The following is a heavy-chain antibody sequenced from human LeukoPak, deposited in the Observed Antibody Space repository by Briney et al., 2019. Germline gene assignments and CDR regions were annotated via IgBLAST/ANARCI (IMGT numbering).Heavy chain of an antibody. D-gene: IGHD6-19*01. CDR3: ARGVAGTRPPFDY. CDR1: GGSFSGYY. V-gene: IGHV4-34*01. CDR2: INHSGST. Sequence: SETLSLTCAVYGGSFSGYYWSWIRQPPGEGLEWIGEINHSGSTNYNPSLKSRVTISVDTSKSQFSLKLSSVTAADTAVYYCARGVAGTRPPFDYWGRGTLVTVSS. J-gene: IGHJ4*02.